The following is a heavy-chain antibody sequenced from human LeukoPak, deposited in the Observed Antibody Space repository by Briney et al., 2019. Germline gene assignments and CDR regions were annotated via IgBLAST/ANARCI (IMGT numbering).Heavy chain of an antibody. CDR1: GFTFSNYW. V-gene: IGHV3-74*01. Sequence: PGGSLRLSCAASGFTFSNYWMHWVRQAPGKGLVWVSRINGDGRSTTYADSVKGRFTISRDNSKNTLYLQINCLRVEDTAVYYCARDQLGAVLYFDYWGQGALVTVSS. D-gene: IGHD1-1*01. CDR2: INGDGRST. CDR3: ARDQLGAVLYFDY. J-gene: IGHJ4*02.